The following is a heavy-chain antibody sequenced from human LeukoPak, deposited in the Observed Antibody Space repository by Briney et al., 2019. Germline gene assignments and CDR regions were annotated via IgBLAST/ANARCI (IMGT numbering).Heavy chain of an antibody. V-gene: IGHV1-2*02. J-gene: IGHJ3*02. CDR2: INPNSGGT. D-gene: IGHD3-22*01. CDR3: ARDYYDSSGFGAFDI. Sequence: ASVNVSCKASGYTFTAHYMHWVRQAPGQRLEWVGWINPNSGGTKYVQKFQGRVSMTRDTSIRTVFMELSRLTSDDTAVYYCARDYYDSSGFGAFDIWGQGTVVTVSS. CDR1: GYTFTAHY.